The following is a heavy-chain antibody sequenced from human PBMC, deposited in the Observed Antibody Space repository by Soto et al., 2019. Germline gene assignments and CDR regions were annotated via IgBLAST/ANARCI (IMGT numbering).Heavy chain of an antibody. D-gene: IGHD1-1*01. V-gene: IGHV1-69*13. CDR3: ARNPSLYNWNELTYFDY. CDR2: IIPIFGTA. J-gene: IGHJ4*02. CDR1: GGTFSSYA. Sequence: ASVKVSCKASGGTFSSYAISWVRQAPGQGLEWMGGIIPIFGTANYAQKFQGRVTITADESTSTAYMELSSLRSEDTAVYYCARNPSLYNWNELTYFDYWGQGTLVTVSS.